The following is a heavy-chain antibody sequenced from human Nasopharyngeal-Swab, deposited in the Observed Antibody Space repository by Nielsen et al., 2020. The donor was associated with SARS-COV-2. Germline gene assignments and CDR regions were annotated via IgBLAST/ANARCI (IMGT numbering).Heavy chain of an antibody. V-gene: IGHV4-34*01. CDR2: INHSGST. J-gene: IGHJ6*02. D-gene: IGHD2-15*01. CDR3: ARGGGIGRLFNLSYYYYGMDV. CDR1: GGSFSGYY. Sequence: SETLSLTCAVYGGSFSGYYWSWIRQPPGKGLEWIGEINHSGSTNYNPSLKSRVTISVDTSKNQFSLKLSPVTATDTAVYYCARGGGIGRLFNLSYYYYGMDVWGQGTTVTVSS.